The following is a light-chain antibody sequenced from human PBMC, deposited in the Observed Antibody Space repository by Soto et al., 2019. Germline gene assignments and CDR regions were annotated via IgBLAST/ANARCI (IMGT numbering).Light chain of an antibody. CDR1: QSVSSSY. V-gene: IGKV3-20*01. J-gene: IGKJ5*01. CDR2: GAS. Sequence: VVVTQSPGTLSFSPGERATLSCRARQSVSSSYLALYQQKPGQAPRLLIYGASSRATGIPDRFSGSGSGTDFTLTISRLESEDFAVYYCQQYGSSPLVTFGHGTRLEIK. CDR3: QQYGSSPLVT.